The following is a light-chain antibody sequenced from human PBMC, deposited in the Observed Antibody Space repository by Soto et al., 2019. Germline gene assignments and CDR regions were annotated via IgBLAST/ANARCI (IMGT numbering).Light chain of an antibody. CDR3: EQTYSTPVT. V-gene: IGKV1-39*01. J-gene: IGKJ5*01. CDR1: QNIYNY. CDR2: AAS. Sequence: DIQMTQSPSSLSASVGDRVTVTCRTSQNIYNYLNWYQQKPGKAPKLLIYAASSVQSGVPLRFSGSVSGTDFTLTISSLQPEDFATYYCEQTYSTPVTFGQGTRLEVK.